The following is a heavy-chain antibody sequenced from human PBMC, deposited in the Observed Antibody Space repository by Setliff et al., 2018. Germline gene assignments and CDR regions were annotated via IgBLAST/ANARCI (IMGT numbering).Heavy chain of an antibody. V-gene: IGHV1-69*13. CDR3: ASRKYYYDNSGYYYGDAFDI. CDR1: GGTVTSFA. Sequence: RASVKVSCKASGGTVTSFAISWVRQAPGQGLEWMGGVMPIFGTTNYAQKFQGRVTLAADYMELSSLRSEDTAVYYCASRKYYYDNSGYYYGDAFDIWGQGTMVTVS. CDR2: VMPIFGTT. D-gene: IGHD3-22*01. J-gene: IGHJ3*02.